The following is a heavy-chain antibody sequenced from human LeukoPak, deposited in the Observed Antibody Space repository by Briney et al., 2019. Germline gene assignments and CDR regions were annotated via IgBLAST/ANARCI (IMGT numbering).Heavy chain of an antibody. Sequence: GGSLRLSCVASGFTFSSYWMSWVRQAPGKGLEWVANIKQDGSEKYYVDSVKGRFTISRDNAKNSLYLQMNSLRAEDTAVYYCARDVTYYFDSSGYFDSWGQGTLVTVSS. CDR2: IKQDGSEK. J-gene: IGHJ4*02. V-gene: IGHV3-7*01. CDR3: ARDVTYYFDSSGYFDS. CDR1: GFTFSSYW. D-gene: IGHD3-22*01.